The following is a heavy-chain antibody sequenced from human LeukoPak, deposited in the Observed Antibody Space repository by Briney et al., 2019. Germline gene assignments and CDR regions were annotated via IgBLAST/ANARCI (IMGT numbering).Heavy chain of an antibody. D-gene: IGHD3-3*01. J-gene: IGHJ4*02. CDR3: ATSDDLWSGMDN. CDR2: ISSSSSSYI. CDR1: GFTFSSSS. Sequence: GGSLRLSCAVSGFTFSSSSMNWVRQAPGKGLEWVSSISSSSSSYIYYADSVEGRFTISRDNAKNSLYLQMDSLRADDTAVYYCATSDDLWSGMDNWGQGTLVTVSS. V-gene: IGHV3-21*01.